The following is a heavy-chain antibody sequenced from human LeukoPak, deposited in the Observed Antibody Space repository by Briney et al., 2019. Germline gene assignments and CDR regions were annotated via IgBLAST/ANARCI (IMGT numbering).Heavy chain of an antibody. J-gene: IGHJ4*02. Sequence: GGSLRLSCAASGFTFSSYDMHWVRQATGKGLEWVSAIGTAGDTYYPGSVKGRFTISRENAKNSLYLQMNSLRAGDTAVCYCARGQAGTYPDYWGQGTLVTVSS. V-gene: IGHV3-13*01. D-gene: IGHD6-13*01. CDR2: IGTAGDT. CDR3: ARGQAGTYPDY. CDR1: GFTFSSYD.